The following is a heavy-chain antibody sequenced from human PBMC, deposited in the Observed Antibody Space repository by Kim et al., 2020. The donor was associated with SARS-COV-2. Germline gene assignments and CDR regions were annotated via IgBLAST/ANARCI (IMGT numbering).Heavy chain of an antibody. CDR2: IYPGDSDT. V-gene: IGHV5-51*01. CDR1: GDSFGGYW. CDR3: ARAVGSRDPFVL. Sequence: GESLKISCKGSGDSFGGYWIGWVRQMPGKGPEWMGTIYPGDSDTRYSPSFQGQVTISADRSINTAYLQWSRLQASDTATYYCARAVGSRDPFVLWGQGTLVTVSS. D-gene: IGHD1-26*01. J-gene: IGHJ4*02.